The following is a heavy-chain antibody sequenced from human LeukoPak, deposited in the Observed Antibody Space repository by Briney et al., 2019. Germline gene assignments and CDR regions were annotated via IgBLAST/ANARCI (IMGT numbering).Heavy chain of an antibody. J-gene: IGHJ6*02. CDR3: AKYIPYDSSGYYSTYYYGMDV. V-gene: IGHV3-21*04. D-gene: IGHD3-22*01. CDR2: ISSSSSYI. Sequence: GGSLRLSCAASGFTFSSYSMNWVRQAPGKGLEWVSSISSSSSYIYYADSVKGRFTISRDNSKNTLYLQMNSLRAEDTAVYYCAKYIPYDSSGYYSTYYYGMDVWGQGTTVTVSS. CDR1: GFTFSSYS.